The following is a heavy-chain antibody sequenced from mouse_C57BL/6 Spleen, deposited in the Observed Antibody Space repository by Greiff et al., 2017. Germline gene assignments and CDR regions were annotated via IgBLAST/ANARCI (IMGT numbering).Heavy chain of an antibody. Sequence: QVQLQQSDAELVKPGASVKISCKVSGYTFTDYTMHWMKQRPGQGLEWIGYIYPRDGSTKYNEKFKGKATLTADKSSSTAYMQLNSLTSEDSAVXYCAPYSNDGYFDGWGTGTTVTVSS. V-gene: IGHV1-78*01. CDR2: IYPRDGST. D-gene: IGHD2-12*01. CDR1: GYTFTDYT. J-gene: IGHJ1*03. CDR3: APYSNDGYFDG.